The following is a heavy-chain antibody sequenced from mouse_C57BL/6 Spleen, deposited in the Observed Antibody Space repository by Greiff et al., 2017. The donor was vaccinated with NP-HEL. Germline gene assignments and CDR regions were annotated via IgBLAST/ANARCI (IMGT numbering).Heavy chain of an antibody. CDR2: IDTSDSET. CDR1: GYTFTSYW. J-gene: IGHJ2*01. Sequence: QVQLQQPGAELVRPGSSVKLSCKASGYTFTSYWMHWVKQRPIQGLEWIGNIDTSDSETHYNQKFKDKATLTVDKSSRTAYMQLSSLTSEDSAVYYCARRIYYDYDGFDYWGQGTTLTVSS. CDR3: ARRIYYDYDGFDY. V-gene: IGHV1-52*01. D-gene: IGHD2-4*01.